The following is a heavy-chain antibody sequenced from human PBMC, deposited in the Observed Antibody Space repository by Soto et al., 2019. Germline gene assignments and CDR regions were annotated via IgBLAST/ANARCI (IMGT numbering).Heavy chain of an antibody. J-gene: IGHJ4*02. V-gene: IGHV3-74*01. CDR1: GFTFSNFW. CDR3: IRDIGGWGEY. CDR2: INEDGRII. Sequence: EVQLVESGGGLVQPGGSLRLSCAASGFTFSNFWMHWVRQVPGKGLMWVSRINEDGRIINYADSVKGRFSISRDNARDTLYLEMNGLRAEDTDIYYFIRDIGGWGEYLGQGALVTVSS. D-gene: IGHD3-16*01.